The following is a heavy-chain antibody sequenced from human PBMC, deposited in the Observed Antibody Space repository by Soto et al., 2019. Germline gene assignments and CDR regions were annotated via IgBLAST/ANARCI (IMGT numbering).Heavy chain of an antibody. CDR3: ARDSGSYMYVSD. D-gene: IGHD1-26*01. CDR2: TYHSGNP. CDR1: GDTISTGGYT. V-gene: IGHV4-30-2*02. Sequence: SETLSLPCDVSGDTISTGGYTWAWIRQPPGKALEWIGHTYHSGNPYYNPSLKSRVIISVDRSKNQFSLKLNSVTAADTAVYYCARDSGSYMYVSDWGQGTLVTVSS. J-gene: IGHJ4*02.